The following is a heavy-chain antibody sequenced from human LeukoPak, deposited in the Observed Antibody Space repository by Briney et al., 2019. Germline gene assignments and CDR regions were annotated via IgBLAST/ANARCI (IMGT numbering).Heavy chain of an antibody. CDR2: IYTSGNT. V-gene: IGHV4-61*02. J-gene: IGHJ4*02. D-gene: IGHD2-21*02. CDR1: GGFISRGSYY. Sequence: SQTLSLTCTVSGGFISRGSYYWSWIRQPAGKGLEWIGRIYTSGNTNYNPSLKSRVTVSVDTSKNQFSLKLSSVTAADTAVYYCARGPVVVTAPTHFDYWGQGTLVTVSS. CDR3: ARGPVVVTAPTHFDY.